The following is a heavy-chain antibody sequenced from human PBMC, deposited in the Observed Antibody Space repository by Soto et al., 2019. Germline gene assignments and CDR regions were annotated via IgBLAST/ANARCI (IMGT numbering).Heavy chain of an antibody. D-gene: IGHD3-10*01. CDR3: ARLLWFGDDSYFDY. V-gene: IGHV4-59*08. Sequence: SETLSLTCTVSGVSVSGYFWTWIRQPPGKGLEWIGYIYYSGSTNYNPSLKGRVTISVDTSKNQFSLKLSSVTAADTAVYYCARLLWFGDDSYFDYWGQGTLVTVSS. CDR2: IYYSGST. CDR1: GVSVSGYF. J-gene: IGHJ4*02.